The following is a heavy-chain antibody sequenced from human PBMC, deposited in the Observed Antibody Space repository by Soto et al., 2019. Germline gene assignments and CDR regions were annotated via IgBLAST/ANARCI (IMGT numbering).Heavy chain of an antibody. CDR1: GFTFSSYG. CDR3: ARTAYYYDSSGYYFDC. Sequence: ESGGGVVQPGRSLRLSCAASGFTFSSYGMHWVRQAPGKGLEWVAVIWYDGRNTYYADSVKGRFTISRDNSKNTLYLQMNSLRAEDTAVYSWARTAYYYDSSGYYFDCWGQGTLVTVSS. D-gene: IGHD3-22*01. CDR2: IWYDGRNT. V-gene: IGHV3-33*01. J-gene: IGHJ4*02.